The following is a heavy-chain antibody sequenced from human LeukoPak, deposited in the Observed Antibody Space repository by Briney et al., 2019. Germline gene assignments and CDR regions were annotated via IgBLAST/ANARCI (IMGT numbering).Heavy chain of an antibody. CDR2: ISAYNGNT. Sequence: ASVKVSCKASGYTFTSYGISWVRQAPGQGLEWMGWISAYNGNTNYAQKLQGRVTMTTDTSTSTAYMELRSLRSDDTAVYYCARSDNPYTAAGTRIADYWGPGTLVTVSS. CDR3: ARSDNPYTAAGTRIADY. CDR1: GYTFTSYG. J-gene: IGHJ4*02. V-gene: IGHV1-18*01. D-gene: IGHD6-13*01.